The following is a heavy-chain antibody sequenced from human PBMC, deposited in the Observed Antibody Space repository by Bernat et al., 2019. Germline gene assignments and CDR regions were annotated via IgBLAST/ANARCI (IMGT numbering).Heavy chain of an antibody. D-gene: IGHD1-26*01. CDR2: IRSKAYGGTT. CDR1: GFTFGDYA. J-gene: IGHJ6*03. Sequence: EVQLVESGGGLVQPGRSLRLSCTASGFTFGDYAMSWVRQAPGQGREWVSFIRSKAYGGTTEYAASVKGRFTISRDDSKGIAYLQMNSLETEDTAVYYCTREKLGYNYYYMDVWGKGTTVTVSS. V-gene: IGHV3-49*04. CDR3: TREKLGYNYYYMDV.